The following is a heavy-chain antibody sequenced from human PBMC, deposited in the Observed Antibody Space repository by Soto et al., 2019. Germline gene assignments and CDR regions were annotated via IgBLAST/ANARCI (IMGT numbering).Heavy chain of an antibody. CDR3: ARSRSIAARPIDY. D-gene: IGHD6-6*01. CDR1: GFTFSDYY. Sequence: GGSLRLSCAASGFTFSDYYMSWIRQAPGKGLEWVSYISSSSSYTNYADSVKGRFTISRDNAKNSLYLQMNSLRAEDTAVYYCARSRSIAARPIDYWGQGTLVTVSS. J-gene: IGHJ4*02. V-gene: IGHV3-11*06. CDR2: ISSSSSYT.